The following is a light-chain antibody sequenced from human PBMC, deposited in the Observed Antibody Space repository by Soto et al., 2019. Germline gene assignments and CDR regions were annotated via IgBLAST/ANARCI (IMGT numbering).Light chain of an antibody. CDR3: QKYNNWPLT. Sequence: ESVMTQSPATLSVSPGERATLSCRASQGVCASLAWYQQKPGQAPRLLIYGASTRATGIPARFSGSGSGTEFTLTISSLQSEDVAVYYCQKYNNWPLTFGQGTKVEIK. J-gene: IGKJ1*01. CDR2: GAS. CDR1: QGVCAS. V-gene: IGKV3-15*01.